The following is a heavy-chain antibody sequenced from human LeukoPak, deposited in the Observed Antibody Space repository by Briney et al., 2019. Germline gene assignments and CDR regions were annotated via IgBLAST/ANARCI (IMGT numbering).Heavy chain of an antibody. Sequence: SGTLSLTCAVYGGSFSGYYWSWIRQPPGKGLEWTGEINHSGSTNYNPSLKSRVTISVDTSKNQFSLKLSSVTAADTAVYYCARVVSYGYRATYYYYYYMDVWGKGTTVTVSS. CDR2: INHSGST. V-gene: IGHV4-34*01. J-gene: IGHJ6*03. CDR3: ARVVSYGYRATYYYYYYMDV. CDR1: GGSFSGYY. D-gene: IGHD5-18*01.